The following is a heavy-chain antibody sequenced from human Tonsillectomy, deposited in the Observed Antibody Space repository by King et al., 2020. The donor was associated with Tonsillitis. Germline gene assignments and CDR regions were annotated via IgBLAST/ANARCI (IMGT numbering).Heavy chain of an antibody. CDR2: IYSGGNT. CDR3: ARLAIFGVVNY. Sequence: VQLVESGGGLIQPGGSLRLSCAASGFTVSNNYMSWVRQAPGKGLEWVSIIYSGGNTYYADSVKGRFTISRDNSKNTLYLQMNSLRAEDTAVYYWARLAIFGVVNYWGQGTPVTVSS. CDR1: GFTVSNNY. J-gene: IGHJ4*02. V-gene: IGHV3-53*01. D-gene: IGHD3-3*01.